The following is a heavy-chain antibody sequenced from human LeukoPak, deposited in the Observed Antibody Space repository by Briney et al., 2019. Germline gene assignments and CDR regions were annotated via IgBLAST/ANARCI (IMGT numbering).Heavy chain of an antibody. J-gene: IGHJ4*02. Sequence: SETLSLTCTASGDSIGGRTSYWGWFRQPPGTRLEWIGSFYYTGRTYSNPSLRSRVTISGDTSKHQFSLKLTSMTAADTAAYYCARHRVDGDYVVDWGQGTLVTVSS. CDR2: FYYTGRT. V-gene: IGHV4-39*01. D-gene: IGHD4-17*01. CDR1: GDSIGGRTSY. CDR3: ARHRVDGDYVVD.